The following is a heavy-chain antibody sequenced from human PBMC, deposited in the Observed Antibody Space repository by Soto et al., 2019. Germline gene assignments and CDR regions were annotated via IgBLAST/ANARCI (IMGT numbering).Heavy chain of an antibody. J-gene: IGHJ6*02. CDR3: ARGGGTRVHYYPMDV. CDR2: ISPYNGKT. D-gene: IGHD1-7*01. CDR1: GYTFTNYG. Sequence: ASVKVSCKASGYTFTNYGIPWVRQAPGQGFEWMGWISPYNGKTNYAQRLQGRVTMTTDTSTSTAYMELRSLRFDDTAVYYCARGGGTRVHYYPMDVWGQGTTVTVSS. V-gene: IGHV1-18*01.